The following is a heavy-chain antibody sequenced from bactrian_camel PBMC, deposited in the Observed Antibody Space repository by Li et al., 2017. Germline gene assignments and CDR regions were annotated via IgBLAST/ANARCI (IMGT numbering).Heavy chain of an antibody. D-gene: IGHD2*01. Sequence: HVQLVESGGGSVQVGGSLRLSCVASGDTIGRYCMGWFRQIPDKEREGVARIDTVGGSTLYAVSVKGRFTISQANAKNTVTLQMNFLNFEDTAMYYCAAGTMWCGLAQSEYVYWGQGTQVTVS. CDR3: AAGTMWCGLAQSEYVY. V-gene: IGHV3S1*01. J-gene: IGHJ4*01. CDR2: IDTVGGST. CDR1: GDTIGRYC.